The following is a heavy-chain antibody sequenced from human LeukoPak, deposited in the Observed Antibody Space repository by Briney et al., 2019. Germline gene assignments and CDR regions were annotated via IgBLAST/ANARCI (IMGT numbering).Heavy chain of an antibody. V-gene: IGHV3-48*03. CDR3: ARQSGTMVTTRFDY. J-gene: IGHJ4*02. D-gene: IGHD4-17*01. CDR1: GFTFSSYE. Sequence: TGGSLRLSCAASGFTFSSYEMNWVRQAPGKGLEWVSYISSSGSTIYYADSVKGRFTISRDNAKNSLYLQMNSLRAEDTAIYYCARQSGTMVTTRFDYWGQGTLVTVSS. CDR2: ISSSGSTI.